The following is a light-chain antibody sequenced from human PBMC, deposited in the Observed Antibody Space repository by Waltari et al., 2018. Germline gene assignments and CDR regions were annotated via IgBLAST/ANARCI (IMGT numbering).Light chain of an antibody. CDR3: QHYNSYPLT. V-gene: IGKV1-5*03. Sequence: DIQMTQSPSTLSASVGDRVTITCRASQSISTWLAWYQQIPGRAPKLLIYRASSLESGVPARFSGSGSGTAFTLTISSLQPDDFATFYCQHYNSYPLTFGGGTKVEIK. CDR2: RAS. J-gene: IGKJ4*01. CDR1: QSISTW.